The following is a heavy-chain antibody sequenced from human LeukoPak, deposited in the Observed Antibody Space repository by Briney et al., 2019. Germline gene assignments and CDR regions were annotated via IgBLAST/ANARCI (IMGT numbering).Heavy chain of an antibody. CDR1: GFTFSSYS. D-gene: IGHD3-22*01. CDR2: ISSSSSYI. CDR3: ARVGSSGFQGDY. Sequence: PGGSLRLSCAASGFTFSSYSMNWVRQAPGKGLEWVSSISSSSSYIYHADSVKGRFTISRDNAKNSLYLQMNSLRVEDTAVYYCARVGSSGFQGDYWGQGTLVTVSS. V-gene: IGHV3-21*01. J-gene: IGHJ4*02.